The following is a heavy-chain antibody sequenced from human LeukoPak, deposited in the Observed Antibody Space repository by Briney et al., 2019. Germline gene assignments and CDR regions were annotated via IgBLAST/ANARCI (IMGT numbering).Heavy chain of an antibody. CDR1: GFTFTSSA. CDR2: VVVGSGNT. J-gene: IGHJ3*02. V-gene: IGHV1-58*02. CDR3: AADKAKSDAFDI. Sequence: SVKVSCKASGFTFTSSAMQWVRQARGQRLEWIGWVVVGSGNTNYAQKFQERVTITRDMSTSTAYMELSSLRSEDAAVYYCAADKAKSDAFDIWGQGTMVTVSS.